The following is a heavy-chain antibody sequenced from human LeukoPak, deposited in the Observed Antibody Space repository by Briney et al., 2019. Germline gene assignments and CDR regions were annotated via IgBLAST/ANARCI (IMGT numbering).Heavy chain of an antibody. CDR2: ISGSGIST. CDR1: GFTFSDYG. J-gene: IGHJ4*02. Sequence: GGSLRLSCAAAGFTFSDYGMNWVRQAPGKGLEWVSGISGSGISTYYADSVKGRFTISRDNSKNTLYLQMNSLRAEDTAVYYCARGKSAYDYGDYGLDYWGQGTLVTVSS. D-gene: IGHD4-17*01. V-gene: IGHV3-23*01. CDR3: ARGKSAYDYGDYGLDY.